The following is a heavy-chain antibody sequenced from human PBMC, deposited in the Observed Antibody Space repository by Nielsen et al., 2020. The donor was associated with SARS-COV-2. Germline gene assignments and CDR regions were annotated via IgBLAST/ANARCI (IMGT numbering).Heavy chain of an antibody. D-gene: IGHD3-9*01. J-gene: IGHJ6*02. Sequence: SGPTLVKPTQTLTLTCTFSGFSLSTSGMCVSWIRQPPGKALEWLALIDWDDDKYYSTSLKTRLTISKDTSKNQVVLTMTNMDPVDTATYYCAQVLGYYDILTGSLYYYYGMDVWGQGTTVTVSS. CDR2: IDWDDDK. CDR3: AQVLGYYDILTGSLYYYYGMDV. CDR1: GFSLSTSGMC. V-gene: IGHV2-70*01.